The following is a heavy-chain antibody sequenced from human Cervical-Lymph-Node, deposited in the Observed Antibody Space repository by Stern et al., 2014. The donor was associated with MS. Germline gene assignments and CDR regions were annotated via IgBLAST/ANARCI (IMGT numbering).Heavy chain of an antibody. CDR3: ARAGPYDYIWGNFRHRAFYFDS. CDR1: SGFIGNNY. V-gene: IGHV4-59*01. J-gene: IGHJ4*02. CDR2: LYYSGST. D-gene: IGHD3-16*02. Sequence: QVQLQESGPGLVKPSATLSLMCSVSSGFIGNNYWSWIRQPPGKGLEWIGHLYYSGSTYYNPARKSRVTISLDTSKNQLSLRLSSVTAADTAVYYCARAGPYDYIWGNFRHRAFYFDSWGQGALVTVSS.